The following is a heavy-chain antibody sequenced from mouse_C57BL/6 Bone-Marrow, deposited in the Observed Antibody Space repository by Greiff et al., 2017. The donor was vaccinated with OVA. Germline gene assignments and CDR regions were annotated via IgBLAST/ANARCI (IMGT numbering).Heavy chain of an antibody. CDR2: IFPGSGST. Sequence: VQLQQSGPELVKPGASVKISCTASGYTFTDYYINWVKQRPGQGLEWIGWIFPGSGSTYYNEKFKGKATLTVDKSSSTAYMLLSSLTSEDSAVYFCARWGEITTDYFDDWGQGTTLTVSA. CDR1: GYTFTDYY. CDR3: ARWGEITTDYFDD. J-gene: IGHJ2*01. D-gene: IGHD1-1*01. V-gene: IGHV1-75*01.